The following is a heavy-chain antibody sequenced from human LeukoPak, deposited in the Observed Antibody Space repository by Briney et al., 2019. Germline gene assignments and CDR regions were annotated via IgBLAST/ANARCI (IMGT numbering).Heavy chain of an antibody. CDR2: IYCSGST. CDR1: GGSISSGDYY. Sequence: SETLSLTCTFSGGSISSGDYYWSWIRQPPGKGLEWIGYIYCSGSTYYNPSLKSRVTISVDTSKNQFSLKLSSVTAADTAVYYCARSYDISPIDYWGQGTLVTVSS. CDR3: ARSYDISPIDY. J-gene: IGHJ4*02. V-gene: IGHV4-30-4*08. D-gene: IGHD3-9*01.